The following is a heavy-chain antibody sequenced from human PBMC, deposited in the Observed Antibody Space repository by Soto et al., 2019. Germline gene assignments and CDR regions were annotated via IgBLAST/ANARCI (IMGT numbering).Heavy chain of an antibody. CDR3: ARDRGEYYYDSSGYYYYYYGMDV. CDR2: ISAYNGNT. CDR1: GYTFTSYG. V-gene: IGHV1-18*01. Sequence: ASVKVSCKASGYTFTSYGISWVRQAPGQGLEWMGWISAYNGNTNYAQKLQGRVTMTKDTSTSTAYMELRSLRSDDTAVYYCARDRGEYYYDSSGYYYYYYGMDVWGQGTTVTVS. J-gene: IGHJ6*02. D-gene: IGHD3-22*01.